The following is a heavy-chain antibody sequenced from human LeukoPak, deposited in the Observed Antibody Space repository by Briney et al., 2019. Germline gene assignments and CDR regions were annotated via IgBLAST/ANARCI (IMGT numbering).Heavy chain of an antibody. CDR2: IKQDGSEK. J-gene: IGHJ4*02. Sequence: SGGSLRLSCAASGFTFSSYRMSWVRQAPGKGLEWVANIKQDGSEKYYVDSVKGRFTISRDNAKNSLYLQMNSLRAEDTAVYYCAREPSRDGYSYFDYWGQGTLVTVSS. V-gene: IGHV3-7*01. CDR1: GFTFSSYR. D-gene: IGHD5-24*01. CDR3: AREPSRDGYSYFDY.